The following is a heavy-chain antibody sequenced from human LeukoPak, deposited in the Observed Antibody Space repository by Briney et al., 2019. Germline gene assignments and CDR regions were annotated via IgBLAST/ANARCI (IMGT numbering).Heavy chain of an antibody. CDR1: GFTFSSYA. Sequence: GRSLRLSCAASGFTFSSYAMHWVRQAPGKGLEWVAVISYDGSNKYYADSVKGRFTISRDNSKNTLYLQMNSLRAEDTAVYYCARTTYYYDSSGYAYWGQGILVTVSS. CDR3: ARTTYYYDSSGYAY. CDR2: ISYDGSNK. J-gene: IGHJ4*02. V-gene: IGHV3-30-3*01. D-gene: IGHD3-22*01.